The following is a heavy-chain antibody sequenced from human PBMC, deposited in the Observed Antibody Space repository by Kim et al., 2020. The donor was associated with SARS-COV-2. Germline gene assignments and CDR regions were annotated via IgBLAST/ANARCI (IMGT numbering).Heavy chain of an antibody. V-gene: IGHV3-48*02. Sequence: DAGRGRFTISEDNAKKSLYLQMSSLRDDDTAVYYCARDRGSSSSQTRFDYWGQGTLVTVSS. D-gene: IGHD6-6*01. J-gene: IGHJ4*02. CDR3: ARDRGSSSSQTRFDY.